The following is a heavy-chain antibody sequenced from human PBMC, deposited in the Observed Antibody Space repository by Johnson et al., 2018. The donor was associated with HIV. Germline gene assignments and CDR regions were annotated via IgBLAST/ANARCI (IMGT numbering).Heavy chain of an antibody. CDR2: TSYDGSNK. CDR3: AKSGLFVLVVYAPDVLDI. CDR1: GFAFSNFG. V-gene: IGHV3-30*18. D-gene: IGHD2-8*02. Sequence: VQVVESGGGVVQPGRSLRLSCAASGFAFSNFGMHWVRQAPGKGLEWVAVTSYDGSNKYYADSVKGRFTISRDNSKNTLYLQMNSLRAEDTAVYYCAKSGLFVLVVYAPDVLDIWGQGTMVTVSS. J-gene: IGHJ3*02.